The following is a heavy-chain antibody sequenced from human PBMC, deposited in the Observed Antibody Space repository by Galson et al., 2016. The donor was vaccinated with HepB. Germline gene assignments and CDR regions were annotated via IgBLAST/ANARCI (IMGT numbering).Heavy chain of an antibody. CDR1: GFTFNSYG. CDR3: GRPRRGLTFGGVIDKD. CDR2: ISGSSTYI. J-gene: IGHJ4*02. Sequence: SLRLSCAASGFTFNSYGMIWFRQAPGKGLEWVSSISGSSTYIDYADSVKGRFTISRDNAKNSLYLQMNSLRAEDTAVYYCGRPRRGLTFGGVIDKDWGQGTLVTVSS. D-gene: IGHD3-16*02. V-gene: IGHV3-21*01.